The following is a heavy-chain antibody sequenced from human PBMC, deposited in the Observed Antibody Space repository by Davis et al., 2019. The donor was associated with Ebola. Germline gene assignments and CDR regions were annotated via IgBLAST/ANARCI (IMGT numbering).Heavy chain of an antibody. CDR1: GFTFSSYA. D-gene: IGHD3-10*01. CDR2: ISGSGSST. Sequence: GESLKISCAASGFTFSSYALSWVRQAPGKGLEWVSTISGSGSSTYYADSVKGRFTISRDNSKNTMYLQMNSLRAEDTAVYYCAKARGRFGDYDCWGQGTLVTVSS. J-gene: IGHJ4*02. V-gene: IGHV3-23*01. CDR3: AKARGRFGDYDC.